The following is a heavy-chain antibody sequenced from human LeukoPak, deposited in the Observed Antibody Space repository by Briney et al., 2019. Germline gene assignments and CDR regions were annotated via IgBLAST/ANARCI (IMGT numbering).Heavy chain of an antibody. CDR1: GLSISSGSYY. Sequence: PSQTLSLTCTVSGLSISSGSYYWSWSWQPAGKGLEWIGRIYTSGSTNYNPSLKSRVTISVDTSKNQFSLKLSSVTAADTAVYYCARVTTGGYYNCWGQGTLVTVSS. D-gene: IGHD3-22*01. CDR3: ARVTTGGYYNC. J-gene: IGHJ4*02. CDR2: IYTSGST. V-gene: IGHV4-61*02.